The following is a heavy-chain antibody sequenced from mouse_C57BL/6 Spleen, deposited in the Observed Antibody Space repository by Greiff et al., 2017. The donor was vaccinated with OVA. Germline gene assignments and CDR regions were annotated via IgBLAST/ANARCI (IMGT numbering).Heavy chain of an antibody. V-gene: IGHV3-6*01. D-gene: IGHD2-3*01. Sequence: EVKLMESGPGLVKPSQSLSLTCSVTGYSITSGYYWNWIRQFPGNKLEWMGYISYDGSNNYNPSLKNRISITRDTSKNQFFLKLNSVTTEDTATYYCARYDGYYFDYWGQGTTLTVSS. CDR2: ISYDGSN. CDR1: GYSITSGYY. J-gene: IGHJ2*01. CDR3: ARYDGYYFDY.